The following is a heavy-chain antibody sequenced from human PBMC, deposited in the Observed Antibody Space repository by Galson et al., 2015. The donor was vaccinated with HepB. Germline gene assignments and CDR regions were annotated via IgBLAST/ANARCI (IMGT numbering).Heavy chain of an antibody. CDR3: TSMGDFSGYSSS. CDR1: GFTFSGSA. CDR2: IRRKANDYAT. V-gene: IGHV3-73*01. Sequence: SLRLSCAASGFTFSGSAIHWVRQASGKGLEWVGRIRRKANDYATAYAASLKGRFTISRAESKNTAYLHMKSLKTEDTAVYYCTSMGDFSGYSSSWGQGTLVTVSS. D-gene: IGHD6-13*01. J-gene: IGHJ4*02.